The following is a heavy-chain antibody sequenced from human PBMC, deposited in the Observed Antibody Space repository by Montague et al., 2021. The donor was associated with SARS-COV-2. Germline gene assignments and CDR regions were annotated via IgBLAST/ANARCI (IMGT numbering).Heavy chain of an antibody. CDR3: ARREYNWNDCCDP. CDR2: IFHSGIT. Sequence: SETLSLTCTVSGGSISSYSWSWFRQSPGKGLAWIGYIFHSGITDYNPSLKSRVTISVDMSKNQFSLKLNSVTAADSTVRYCARREYNWNDCCDPWGQGTLVTVSS. CDR1: GGSISSYS. D-gene: IGHD1-20*01. V-gene: IGHV4-59*13. J-gene: IGHJ5*02.